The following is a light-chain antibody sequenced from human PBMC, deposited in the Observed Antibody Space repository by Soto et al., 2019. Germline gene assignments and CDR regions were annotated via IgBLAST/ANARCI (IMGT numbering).Light chain of an antibody. J-gene: IGLJ3*02. CDR3: SSYTSSSTLG. CDR1: SSDVGGYNY. CDR2: DVS. V-gene: IGLV2-14*01. Sequence: QSALTQPASVSGSPGQSITISCTGTSSDVGGYNYVSWYQQHPGKAPKLMIYDVSNRHSGVSNRFSGSKSGNTASLTISGLQAEDEADYYFSSYTSSSTLGFGGGTKLTVL.